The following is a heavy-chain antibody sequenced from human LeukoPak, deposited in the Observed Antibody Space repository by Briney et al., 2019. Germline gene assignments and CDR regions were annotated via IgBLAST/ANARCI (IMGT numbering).Heavy chain of an antibody. D-gene: IGHD6-6*01. CDR3: ARGPLSRGAARRRRNNWFDP. V-gene: IGHV4-31*03. CDR1: GGSISSGGYY. Sequence: SETLSLTCTVSGGSISSGGYYWSWIRQHPGKGLEWIVYIYYSGSTYYNPSLKSRVTISVDTSKNQFSLKLSSVTAADTAVYYCARGPLSRGAARRRRNNWFDPWGQGTLVTVSS. J-gene: IGHJ5*02. CDR2: IYYSGST.